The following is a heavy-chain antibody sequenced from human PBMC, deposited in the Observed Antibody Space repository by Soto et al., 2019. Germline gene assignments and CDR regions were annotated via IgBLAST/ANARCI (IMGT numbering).Heavy chain of an antibody. J-gene: IGHJ3*02. CDR3: ARGGLTGDIGYDAFDI. CDR1: GGSFSGYY. CDR2: INHSGST. Sequence: SETLSLTCAVYGGSFSGYYWSWIRQPPGKGLEWIGEINHSGSTNYNPSLKSRVTISVDTSKNQFSLKLSSVTAADTAVYYCARGGLTGDIGYDAFDIWGQGTMVTVSS. V-gene: IGHV4-34*01. D-gene: IGHD7-27*01.